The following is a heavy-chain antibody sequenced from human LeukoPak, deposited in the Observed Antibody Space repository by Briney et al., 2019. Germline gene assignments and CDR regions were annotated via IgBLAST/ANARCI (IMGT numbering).Heavy chain of an antibody. J-gene: IGHJ4*02. CDR1: GGSISSGSYY. V-gene: IGHV4-61*02. D-gene: IGHD1-26*01. Sequence: SETLSLTCTVSGGSISSGSYYWSWIRQPAGKGLEWIGRIYTSGSTNYNPSLKSRVTISVDTSKNQFSLKLSSVTAADTAVYYCARDTYGSYRGGFDYWGQGTLVTVSS. CDR2: IYTSGST. CDR3: ARDTYGSYRGGFDY.